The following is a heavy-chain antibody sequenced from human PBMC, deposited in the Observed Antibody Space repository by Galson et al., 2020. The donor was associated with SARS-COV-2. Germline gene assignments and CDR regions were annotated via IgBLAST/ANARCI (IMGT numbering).Heavy chain of an antibody. CDR3: ARDINRWGGYETSSTDY. J-gene: IGHJ4*02. CDR2: IYYRGST. V-gene: IGHV4-39*07. CDR1: GGSISSSSYY. Sequence: SETLSLTCTVSGGSISSSSYYWGWIRQPPGKGLEWIGSIYYRGSTYYNPSLKSRVTISVDTSKNQFSLKLSSVTAADTAVYYCARDINRWGGYETSSTDYWGQGTLVTVSS. D-gene: IGHD5-18*01.